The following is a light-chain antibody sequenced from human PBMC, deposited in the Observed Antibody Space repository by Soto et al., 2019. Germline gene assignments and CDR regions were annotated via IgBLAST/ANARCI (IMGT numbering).Light chain of an antibody. J-gene: IGKJ2*03. CDR3: QQYHNWYS. Sequence: VMTQSPATLSVYPGERATLSCRASESVSTNLAWYQQKPGQAPRLLIYGASTRATDIPARFSGSGSGTEFTLTISSLQSEDSAVYRCQQYHNWYSFGQGSKLEIK. CDR2: GAS. V-gene: IGKV3-15*01. CDR1: ESVSTN.